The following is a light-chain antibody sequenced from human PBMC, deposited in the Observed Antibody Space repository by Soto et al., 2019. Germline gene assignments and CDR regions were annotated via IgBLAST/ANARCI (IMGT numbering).Light chain of an antibody. CDR1: NSNIGRYS. CDR2: SDD. J-gene: IGLJ3*02. V-gene: IGLV1-44*01. CDR3: AAWDDNLNGPL. Sequence: QSVLTQPPSLSGNPGQRVTISCSGSNSNIGRYSVNWYQHFPGAAPKILIYSDDERPSGGPDRFSGSKSGTSASLAISGLQSEDEAEYYCAAWDDNLNGPLFGGGTKVTVL.